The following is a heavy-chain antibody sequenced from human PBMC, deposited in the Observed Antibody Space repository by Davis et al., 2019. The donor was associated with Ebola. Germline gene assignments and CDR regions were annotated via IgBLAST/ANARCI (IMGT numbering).Heavy chain of an antibody. CDR3: TRHINWAFDY. D-gene: IGHD1-1*01. CDR2: IKQDGSDT. V-gene: IGHV3-7*01. J-gene: IGHJ4*02. Sequence: GESLKISCAASGFIFSDYWMSWVRQAPGRGLEWVAKIKQDGSDTYYLASVKGRFTISRDNAKNSLYLHINSLRAEDTAVYYYTRHINWAFDYWGQGTLVTVSS. CDR1: GFIFSDYW.